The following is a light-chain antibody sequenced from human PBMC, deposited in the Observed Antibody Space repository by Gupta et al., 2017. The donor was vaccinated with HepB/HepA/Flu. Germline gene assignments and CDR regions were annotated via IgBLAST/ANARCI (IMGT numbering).Light chain of an antibody. J-gene: IGLJ2*01. CDR2: DNN. CDR3: VTLDSSQSDVV. V-gene: IGLV1-51*01. Sequence: QSVLTQPPSLSAAPGQKVTISCSGSSLKIGNNDVSWYQQRPVTAPRLLMYDNNKRPSGIPDRFCGSKYGTSATLGITGLQTGDEADYYCVTLDSSQSDVVFGGGTKLTVL. CDR1: SLKIGNND.